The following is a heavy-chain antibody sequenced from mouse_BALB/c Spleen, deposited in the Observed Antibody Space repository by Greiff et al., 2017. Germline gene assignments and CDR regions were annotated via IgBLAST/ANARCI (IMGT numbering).Heavy chain of an antibody. CDR2: IWAGGST. CDR3: ARDYGSSLFYAMDY. D-gene: IGHD1-1*01. Sequence: VQRVESGPGLVAPSQSLSITCTVSGFSLTSYGVHWVRQPPGKGLEWLGVIWAGGSTNYNSALMSRLSISKDNSKSQVFLKMNSLQTDDTAMYYCARDYGSSLFYAMDYWGQGTSVTVSS. CDR1: GFSLTSYG. V-gene: IGHV2-9*02. J-gene: IGHJ4*01.